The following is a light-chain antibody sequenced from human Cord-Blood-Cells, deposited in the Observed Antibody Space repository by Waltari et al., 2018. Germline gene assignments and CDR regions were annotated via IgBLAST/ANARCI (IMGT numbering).Light chain of an antibody. CDR3: QQRSNWLT. CDR2: DAS. CDR1: QSVSSY. Sequence: EIVLPQYLATLSLSLGERATIPCRARQSVSSYLAWYQQKPGQAPRLLIYDASNRATGIPARFSGSGSGTDFTLTISSREPEDFAVYYCQQRSNWLTFGGGTKVEIK. J-gene: IGKJ4*01. V-gene: IGKV3-11*01.